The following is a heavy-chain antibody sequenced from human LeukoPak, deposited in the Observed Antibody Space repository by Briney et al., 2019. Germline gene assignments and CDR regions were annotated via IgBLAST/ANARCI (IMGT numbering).Heavy chain of an antibody. D-gene: IGHD1-1*01. CDR2: IKSKTDGGTI. J-gene: IGHJ4*02. CDR3: ATPVAYNAGFDY. CDR1: GFTFSSYA. V-gene: IGHV3-15*01. Sequence: GGSLRLSCAASGFTFSSYAMSWVRQTPGKGLEWVGQIKSKTDGGTIDYAAPVKGRFTISRDDSRNTLYLQMNSLKTEDTAVYYCATPVAYNAGFDYWGRGTLVTVSS.